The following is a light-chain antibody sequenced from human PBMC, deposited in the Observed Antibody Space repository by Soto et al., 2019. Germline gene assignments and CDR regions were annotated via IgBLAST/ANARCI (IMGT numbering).Light chain of an antibody. CDR2: WAS. CDR3: QQYYGTPT. V-gene: IGKV4-1*01. Sequence: DIVMTQSPDSLAVSLGERATINCKSSQTVFYSSSNKNYLAWYQQKSGQPPKLLIYWASTRESGVPDRFSGSGSETDFTLTISSLQAEDVAVYYCQQYYGTPTFAPRTKVDIK. J-gene: IGKJ3*01. CDR1: QTVFYSSSNKNY.